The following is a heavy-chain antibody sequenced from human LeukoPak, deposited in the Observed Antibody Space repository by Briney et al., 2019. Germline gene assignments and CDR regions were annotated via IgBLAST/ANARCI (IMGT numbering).Heavy chain of an antibody. D-gene: IGHD3-9*01. CDR1: GFTFSSYV. CDR2: ISSSGGGT. V-gene: IGHV3-23*01. Sequence: PGGSLRLSCAASGFTFSSYVMTWVRQAPGKGLEWVSGISSSGGGTHYADSVKGRFTISRDNSKNTVYLQMNSLRAEDTAVYYCAKQNYGDDWYYFDYWGQGTLVTVSS. J-gene: IGHJ4*02. CDR3: AKQNYGDDWYYFDY.